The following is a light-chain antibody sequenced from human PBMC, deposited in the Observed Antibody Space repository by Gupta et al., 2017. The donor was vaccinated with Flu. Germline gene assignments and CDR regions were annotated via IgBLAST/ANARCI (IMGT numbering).Light chain of an antibody. V-gene: IGLV1-40*01. CDR2: GNN. Sequence: QSVLTQPPSVSGAPGQRVTISCTGGTSDIGAGFDVQWYQQFPGTAPKLLIYGNNYRPSGVPERFSGSKSAASAALAITGLQAEDEADYYCQSYDDSRGGAVFGGGTKLTVL. J-gene: IGLJ2*01. CDR3: QSYDDSRGGAV. CDR1: TSDIGAGFD.